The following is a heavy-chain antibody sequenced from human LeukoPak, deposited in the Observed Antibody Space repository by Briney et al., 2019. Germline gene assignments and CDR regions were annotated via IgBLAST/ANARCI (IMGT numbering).Heavy chain of an antibody. V-gene: IGHV5-51*01. CDR3: ARHGRGSSWYEGNWFDP. J-gene: IGHJ5*02. Sequence: GESLKISCKGSGYSFTSYWIGWVRQMPGKGLEWMGIIYPGDSDTRYSPSFQGQVTISADKSISTAYLQWSSLRASDTAMYYCARHGRGSSWYEGNWFDPWGQGTLVTVSS. CDR1: GYSFTSYW. D-gene: IGHD6-13*01. CDR2: IYPGDSDT.